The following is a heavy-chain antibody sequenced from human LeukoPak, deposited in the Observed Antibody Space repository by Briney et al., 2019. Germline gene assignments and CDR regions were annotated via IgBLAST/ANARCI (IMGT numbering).Heavy chain of an antibody. J-gene: IGHJ5*02. CDR2: IHVSGDT. CDR3: ARHYYDDSGYDS. CDR1: GGSVRNNY. V-gene: IGHV4-59*08. Sequence: PSEALSLTCYVSGGSVRNNYWSWIRQPPGEGLEWIAYIHVSGDTKYNPSLERRVTISLDTSTNQFFLKLTSVTAADTAVYYCARHYYDDSGYDSWGQGALVTVSS. D-gene: IGHD3-22*01.